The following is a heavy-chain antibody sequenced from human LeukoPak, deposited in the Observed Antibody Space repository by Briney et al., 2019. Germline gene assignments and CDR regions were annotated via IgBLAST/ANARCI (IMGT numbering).Heavy chain of an antibody. Sequence: GGSLRLSCAASGFTVSSNYMSWVRQAPGKGLEWVSVIYSGGSTYYADSVKGRFTISRDNSKNTLYLQMNSLRAEDTAVYYCARDSGSGSYLDGYYYYGMDVWGQGTTVTASS. J-gene: IGHJ6*02. CDR2: IYSGGST. D-gene: IGHD3-10*01. V-gene: IGHV3-66*01. CDR1: GFTVSSNY. CDR3: ARDSGSGSYLDGYYYYGMDV.